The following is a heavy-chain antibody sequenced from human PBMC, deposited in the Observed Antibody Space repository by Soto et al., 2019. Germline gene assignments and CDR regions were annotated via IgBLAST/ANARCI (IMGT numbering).Heavy chain of an antibody. CDR1: GYSFTSYW. D-gene: IGHD6-13*01. V-gene: IGHV5-51*01. J-gene: IGHJ6*02. Sequence: PGESLKVSCKGSGYSFTSYWIGWVRQMPGKGLEWMGIIYPGDSDTRYSPSFQGQVTISADKSISTAYLQWSSLKASDTAMYYCARGSTWAQGPLYGMDVWGQGTTVTVSS. CDR2: IYPGDSDT. CDR3: ARGSTWAQGPLYGMDV.